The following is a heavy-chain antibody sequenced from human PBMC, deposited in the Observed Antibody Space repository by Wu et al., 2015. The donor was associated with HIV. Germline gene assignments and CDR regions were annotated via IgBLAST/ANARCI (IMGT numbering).Heavy chain of an antibody. CDR1: GYNFIYHY. CDR2: INPNRGAT. CDR3: ARDQNFGSGIVRGPPYNLDS. D-gene: IGHD3-10*01. J-gene: IGHJ4*02. V-gene: IGHV1-2*06. Sequence: QVQLVQSGTEVKKPGASVTVSCKASGYNFIYHYIHWVRQAPGQGLEWLGRINPNRGATNYARNFQGRVSLSTDTSINTVYLELSRLRSDDTAMYYCARDQNFGSGIVRGPPYNLDSWGQGTLVTVSS.